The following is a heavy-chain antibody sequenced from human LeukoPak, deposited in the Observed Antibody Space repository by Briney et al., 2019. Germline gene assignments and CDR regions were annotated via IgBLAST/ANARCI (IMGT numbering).Heavy chain of an antibody. D-gene: IGHD3-3*01. CDR2: SSPNTGDT. CDR3: ARAILFGTDFDY. V-gene: IGHV1-2*02. J-gene: IGHJ4*02. CDR1: GYTFTGYY. Sequence: ASVKVSCKASGYTFTGYYIHWVRQAPGQGLEWMGWSSPNTGDTHYAQKFQGRVTMTRDTSISAAYMELSSLRSDDTAVYYCARAILFGTDFDYWGQGTLVNNSS.